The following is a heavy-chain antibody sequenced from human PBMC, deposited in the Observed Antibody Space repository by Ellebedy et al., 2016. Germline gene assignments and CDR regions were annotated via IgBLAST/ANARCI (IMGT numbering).Heavy chain of an antibody. CDR2: MNPNSGGT. CDR3: ARPLLLWFGELSTY. D-gene: IGHD3-10*01. Sequence: ASVKVSXXASGYTFTSYDINWVRQATGQGLEWMGWMNPNSGGTNYAQKFQGRVTMTRDTSIGTAYMELSRLRSDDTAVYYCARPLLLWFGELSTYWGQGTLVTVSS. V-gene: IGHV1-2*02. CDR1: GYTFTSYD. J-gene: IGHJ4*02.